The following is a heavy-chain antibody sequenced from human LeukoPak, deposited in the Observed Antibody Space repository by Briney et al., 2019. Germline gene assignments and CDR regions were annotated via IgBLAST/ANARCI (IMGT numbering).Heavy chain of an antibody. D-gene: IGHD6-13*01. CDR1: GFTFSNHA. V-gene: IGHV3-33*01. Sequence: GGSLRLSCAAPGFTFSNHAMHWVRQAPGTGLEWVAIIWYDGSDKYYADSVKGRFTISRDNSKNTLYLLMNSLRTADTAAYYCARAAADGSNSFDIWGQGTMVTVSS. CDR3: ARAAADGSNSFDI. J-gene: IGHJ3*02. CDR2: IWYDGSDK.